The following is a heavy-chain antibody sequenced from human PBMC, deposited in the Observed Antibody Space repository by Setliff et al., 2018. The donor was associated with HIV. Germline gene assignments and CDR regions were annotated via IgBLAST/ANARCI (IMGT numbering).Heavy chain of an antibody. Sequence: ASVKVSCKASGDTFTSYYMHWVRRAPGQGLEWMGMISPSGASTKYAQRLQGRVTLTRDTSSSTVYVELSSLRSDDTAVYYCAREAEQGERSSSWYFDLWGQGTLVTVSS. J-gene: IGHJ4*02. CDR3: AREAEQGERSSSWYFDL. V-gene: IGHV1-46*01. CDR1: GDTFTSYY. CDR2: ISPSGAST. D-gene: IGHD6-6*01.